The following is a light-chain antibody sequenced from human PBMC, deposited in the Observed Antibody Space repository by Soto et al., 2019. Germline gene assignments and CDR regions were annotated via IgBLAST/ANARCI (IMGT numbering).Light chain of an antibody. Sequence: DIQMTQSPSSLSASVGERVTITCRASQTISNYLNWYQQKPGKAPNLLIYAASTLQSGVPSRFSGSGSGTDFTLTISSLQPEDFATYYCQQNYHMPTTFGQGTKVDVK. V-gene: IGKV1-39*01. J-gene: IGKJ1*01. CDR3: QQNYHMPTT. CDR1: QTISNY. CDR2: AAS.